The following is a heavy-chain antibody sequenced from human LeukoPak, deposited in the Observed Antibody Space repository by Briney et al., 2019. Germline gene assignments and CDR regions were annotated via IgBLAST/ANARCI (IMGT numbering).Heavy chain of an antibody. CDR1: GGTFSSYA. Sequence: SVKVSCKASGGTFSSYAISWVRQAPGQGLEWMGRIIPIFGTANYAQKFQGRVTTTTDESTSTAYMELSSLRSEDTAVYYCARDRYGSGVHVDYWGQGTLVTVSS. CDR2: IIPIFGTA. D-gene: IGHD3-10*01. V-gene: IGHV1-69*05. CDR3: ARDRYGSGVHVDY. J-gene: IGHJ4*02.